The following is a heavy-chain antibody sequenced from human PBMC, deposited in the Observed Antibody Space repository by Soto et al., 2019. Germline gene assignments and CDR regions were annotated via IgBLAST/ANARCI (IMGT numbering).Heavy chain of an antibody. CDR2: ITRTDST. J-gene: IGHJ6*02. D-gene: IGHD5-12*01. V-gene: IGHV3-23*01. Sequence: GGSLRLSCTASGFTFSNYAMSWVRQAPGKGLEWVSAITRTDSTYYADSVKGRLTISRDNSKNTLYLQMNSLRAEDTAVYYCAKSGYSGYDFAYYYYGMDVWGQGTTVTVSS. CDR3: AKSGYSGYDFAYYYYGMDV. CDR1: GFTFSNYA.